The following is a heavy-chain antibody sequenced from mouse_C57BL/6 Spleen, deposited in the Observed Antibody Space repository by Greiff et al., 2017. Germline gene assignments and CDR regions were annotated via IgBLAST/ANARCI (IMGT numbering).Heavy chain of an antibody. CDR3: AREGGFPYAMDY. J-gene: IGHJ4*01. CDR1: GYSITSGYD. CDR2: ISYSGST. Sequence: EVKLVESGPGMVKPSQSLSLTFTVTGYSITSGYDWHWIRHFPGNKLEWMGYISYSGSTNYNPSLKSRISITHDTSKNHFFLKLNSVTTEDTATYYCAREGGFPYAMDYWGQGTSVTVSS. V-gene: IGHV3-1*01.